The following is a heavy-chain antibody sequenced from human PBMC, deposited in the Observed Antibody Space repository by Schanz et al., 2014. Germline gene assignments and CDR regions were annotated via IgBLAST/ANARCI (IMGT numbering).Heavy chain of an antibody. V-gene: IGHV3-7*03. J-gene: IGHJ4*02. D-gene: IGHD5-18*01. CDR1: GFTFSDHW. CDR2: IKGDSSEK. CDR3: AKGRTSMVYDMDG. Sequence: VQLVESGGALVQPGGSLRLSCSASGFTFSDHWMSWVRQPPGKGLEWVANIKGDSSEKNYVDAVKGRFTISRDNAKNSLFLQMSSLRAEDTALYYCAKGRTSMVYDMDGWGQGTLVTVSS.